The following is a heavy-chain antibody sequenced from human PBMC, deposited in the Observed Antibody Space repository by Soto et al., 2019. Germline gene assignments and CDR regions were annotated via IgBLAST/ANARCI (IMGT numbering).Heavy chain of an antibody. CDR2: ISAYNGNT. CDR1: GYTFSSYF. D-gene: IGHD3-22*01. V-gene: IGHV1-18*01. CDR3: ARGVKNYYDSSGYGVTAFDI. J-gene: IGHJ3*02. Sequence: ASVKVSCKASGYTFSSYFISWVRQAPGQGLEWMGWISAYNGNTNYAQKFQGRVTMTRDTSTSTVYMELSSLRSEDTAVYYCARGVKNYYDSSGYGVTAFDIWGQGTIVTVSS.